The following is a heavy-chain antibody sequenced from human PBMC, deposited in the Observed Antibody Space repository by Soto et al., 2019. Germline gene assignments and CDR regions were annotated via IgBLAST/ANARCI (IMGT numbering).Heavy chain of an antibody. D-gene: IGHD3-10*01. CDR2: ISGSGEST. CDR3: ARHSEDVYYYYGSDV. Sequence: EVQLLESGGGLVQPGGSLRLSCAASGFTFSNYGMSWVRQAPGKGLEWVSGISGSGESTYYADSVRGRFTISRDNSENTLYLHIDSLRAEDTALYYCARHSEDVYYYYGSDVWGQGTTVTVSS. J-gene: IGHJ6*02. V-gene: IGHV3-23*01. CDR1: GFTFSNYG.